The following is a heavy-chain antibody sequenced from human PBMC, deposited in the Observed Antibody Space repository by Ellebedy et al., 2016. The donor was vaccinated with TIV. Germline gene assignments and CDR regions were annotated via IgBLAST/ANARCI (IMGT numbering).Heavy chain of an antibody. CDR2: ISAYNGNT. Sequence: AASVKVSCKASGYTFTSYGISWVRQAPGQGLEWMGWISAYNGNTTYAQKLQGRVTMTTDTSTSTAYMELRSLRSDDTAVYYCARGYYDILTGYFTNYYYYGMDVWGQGTTVTVSS. J-gene: IGHJ6*02. D-gene: IGHD3-9*01. CDR1: GYTFTSYG. V-gene: IGHV1-18*04. CDR3: ARGYYDILTGYFTNYYYYGMDV.